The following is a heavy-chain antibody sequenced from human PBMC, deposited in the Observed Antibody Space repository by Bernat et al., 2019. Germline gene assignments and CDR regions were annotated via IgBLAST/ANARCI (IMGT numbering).Heavy chain of an antibody. CDR3: LGWYYGMNV. CDR2: NRDTP. V-gene: IGHV3-72*01. J-gene: IGHJ6*02. Sequence: EMQRVQSGGGLVQPGGCRRLACAGSEFTVRGHFIDWVRQAPGKGLEWIGRNRDTPQYAASVKGRFSMSRDDPKNLLYLQMTSLNSEDTAVYYCLGWYYGMNVWGQGTTVTVS. CDR1: EFTVRGHF. D-gene: IGHD7-27*01.